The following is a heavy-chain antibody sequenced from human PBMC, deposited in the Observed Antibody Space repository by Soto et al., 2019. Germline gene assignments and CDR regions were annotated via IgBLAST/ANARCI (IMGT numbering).Heavy chain of an antibody. CDR1: GFTFDEYA. J-gene: IGHJ4*01. V-gene: IGHV3-9*01. CDR2: ITLNSATV. CDR3: GKAISTRWPNWFAA. Sequence: EVQLVESGWGLVQPGGSLRLACEASGFTFDEYAMRCVRQAPGQELAWVAGITLNSATVGYAESVKGRFTISGDNAKQYLYLLMDSLRVDSTAFYDCGKAISTRWPNWFAAWGQGILGTVSS. D-gene: IGHD7-27*01.